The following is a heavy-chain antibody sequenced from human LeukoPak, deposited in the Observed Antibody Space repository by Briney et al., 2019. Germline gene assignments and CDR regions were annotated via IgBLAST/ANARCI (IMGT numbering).Heavy chain of an antibody. CDR1: GDSIGAYY. J-gene: IGHJ5*01. D-gene: IGHD4-17*01. V-gene: IGHV4-4*07. CDR2: IYKSMYSGGST. Sequence: ASETLSLTCTVSGDSIGAYYWSWIRQPAGKGLEWIGRIYKSMYSGGSTDYNPSLKSRVTMSVDTSKNQLSLKLSSLTAADTAVYYCVRDPTTVTTFFDLWGQGTLVTVSS. CDR3: VRDPTTVTTFFDL.